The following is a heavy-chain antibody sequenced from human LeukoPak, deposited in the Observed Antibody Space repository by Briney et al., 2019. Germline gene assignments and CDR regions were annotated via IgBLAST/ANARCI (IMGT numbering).Heavy chain of an antibody. J-gene: IGHJ4*02. CDR2: IKQDGSEK. V-gene: IGHV3-7*03. D-gene: IGHD6-13*01. CDR1: GFTFSSYW. Sequence: GGSLRLSCAASGFTFSSYWMSWVRQAPGKGLEWVANIKQDGSEKYYVDSVKGRFTISRDNSKNTLYLQMNSLRGEDTAVYYCAKVSQWGNSRWYEGDWGQGTLVTVSS. CDR3: AKVSQWGNSRWYEGD.